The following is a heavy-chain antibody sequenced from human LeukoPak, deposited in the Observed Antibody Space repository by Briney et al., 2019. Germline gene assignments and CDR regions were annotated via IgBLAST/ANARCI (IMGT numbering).Heavy chain of an antibody. D-gene: IGHD6-6*01. Sequence: PSETLSLTCTVSGGSISSSTYYWGWIRQPPGKGLEWIGSIYYSGSTYYNPSLKSRVTISVDTSKNQFSPKLSSVTAADTAVYYCARHSGSSSSFYYYYYYMDAWGKGTTVTVSS. CDR1: GGSISSSTYY. J-gene: IGHJ6*03. CDR2: IYYSGST. CDR3: ARHSGSSSSFYYYYYYMDA. V-gene: IGHV4-39*01.